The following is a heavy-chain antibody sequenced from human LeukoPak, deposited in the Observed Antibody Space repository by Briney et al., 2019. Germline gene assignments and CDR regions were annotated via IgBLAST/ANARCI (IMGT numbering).Heavy chain of an antibody. J-gene: IGHJ4*02. Sequence: GGSLRLSCAASGFTFSSYGMHWVRQAPGKGLEWVAVISYDGSNKYYADSVKGRFTISRDNSKNTLYLQMNSLRAEDTAVYYCAKYYYGSGSYYKDYFDYWGQGTLVTVSS. D-gene: IGHD3-10*01. CDR3: AKYYYGSGSYYKDYFDY. CDR2: ISYDGSNK. V-gene: IGHV3-30*18. CDR1: GFTFSSYG.